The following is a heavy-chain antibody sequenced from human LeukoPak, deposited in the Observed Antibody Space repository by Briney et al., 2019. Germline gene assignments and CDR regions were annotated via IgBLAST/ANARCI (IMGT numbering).Heavy chain of an antibody. V-gene: IGHV3-21*01. J-gene: IGHJ4*02. CDR2: ISSSSSYI. D-gene: IGHD3-10*01. Sequence: PGGSLRLSCAASGFTFSSYSMNWVRQAPGKGLEWVSSISSSSSYIYYADSVKGRFTISRDNAKNSLYLQMNSLRAEDTAVYYCARPNYYGSGSYGFDYWGQGTLVTVSS. CDR1: GFTFSSYS. CDR3: ARPNYYGSGSYGFDY.